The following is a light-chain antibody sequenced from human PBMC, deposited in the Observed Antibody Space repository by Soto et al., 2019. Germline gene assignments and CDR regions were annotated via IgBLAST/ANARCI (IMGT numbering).Light chain of an antibody. V-gene: IGLV2-11*01. J-gene: IGLJ1*01. CDR2: DVT. Sequence: QSVLTQPRSVSGSPGQSVTISCSGNITDVGFYVSWYQQHAGKAPKLIIYDVTERPSGVPDRFSGSKSGNAASLTVSGLQPEDEADYYCCAHFGTTIYVFGSGTKVTVL. CDR3: CAHFGTTIYV. CDR1: ITDVGFY.